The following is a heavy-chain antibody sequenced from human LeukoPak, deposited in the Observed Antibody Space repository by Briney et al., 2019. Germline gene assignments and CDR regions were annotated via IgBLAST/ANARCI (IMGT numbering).Heavy chain of an antibody. J-gene: IGHJ4*02. CDR2: IKEDGTAK. V-gene: IGHV3-7*01. D-gene: IGHD1-1*01. CDR1: GFTFSSSW. CDR3: VRESRPGGAMGLYHNLDY. Sequence: GSLRLSCAASGFTFSSSWMAWVRQAPGKGLEWVGNIKEDGTAKNYVVSVKGRFTISRDNTKNLLLLEMNNLRGDDTAIYYCVRESRPGGAMGLYHNLDYWGQGTLVAVSS.